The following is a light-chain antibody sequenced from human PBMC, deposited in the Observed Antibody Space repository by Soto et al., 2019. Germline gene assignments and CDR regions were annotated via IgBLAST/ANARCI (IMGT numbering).Light chain of an antibody. V-gene: IGKV3-15*01. J-gene: IGKJ1*01. CDR1: QSVGIK. CDR3: QQYNDWPTWT. Sequence: EKVITQSPATLSVSPGERATLSCGASQSVGIKLGWYQQKPGQAPSLLIYDASTRATGIPARFSGSGSGTEFTLTISSLQSEDFAVYYCQQYNDWPTWTFGQGTKVDIK. CDR2: DAS.